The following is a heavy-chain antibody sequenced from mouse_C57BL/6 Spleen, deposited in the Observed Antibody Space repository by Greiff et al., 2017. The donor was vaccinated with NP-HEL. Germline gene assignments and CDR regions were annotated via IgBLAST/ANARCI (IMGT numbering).Heavy chain of an antibody. D-gene: IGHD2-3*01. V-gene: IGHV1-64*01. CDR3: ARGDDGYPYYYAMDY. J-gene: IGHJ4*01. CDR1: GYTFTSYW. Sequence: QVQLQQPGAELVKPGASVTLSCKASGYTFTSYWMHWVKQRPGQGLEWIGMIHPNSGSTNYNEKFKSKATLTVDKSSSTAYMQLSSLTSEDSAVYYCARGDDGYPYYYAMDYWGQGTSVTVSS. CDR2: IHPNSGST.